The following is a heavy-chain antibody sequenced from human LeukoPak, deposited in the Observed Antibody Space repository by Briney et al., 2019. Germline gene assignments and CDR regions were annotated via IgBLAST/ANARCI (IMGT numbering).Heavy chain of an antibody. J-gene: IGHJ5*02. Sequence: TSETLSLTCAVSGYSISSGYYWGWIRQPPGKGLEWIGSIYHSGSTYYIPSLKSRVTISVDTSKNQFSLKLSSVTAADTAVYYCASTRSTSSNWFDPWGQGTLVTVSS. V-gene: IGHV4-38-2*01. CDR2: IYHSGST. CDR3: ASTRSTSSNWFDP. CDR1: GYSISSGYY. D-gene: IGHD2-2*01.